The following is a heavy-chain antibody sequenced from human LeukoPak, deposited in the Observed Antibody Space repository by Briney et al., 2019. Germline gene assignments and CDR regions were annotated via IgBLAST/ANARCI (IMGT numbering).Heavy chain of an antibody. D-gene: IGHD3-22*01. J-gene: IGHJ4*02. V-gene: IGHV1-2*02. CDR1: GYTFTGYY. CDR2: INPNSGGT. CDR3: ARELGEYYYDSSGIDY. Sequence: ASVKVSCKASGYTFTGYYMHWLRQAPGQGLEWMGWINPNSGGTNYAQKFQGRVTMTRDTSISTAYMELSRLRSDDTAVYYCARELGEYYYDSSGIDYWGQGTLVTVSS.